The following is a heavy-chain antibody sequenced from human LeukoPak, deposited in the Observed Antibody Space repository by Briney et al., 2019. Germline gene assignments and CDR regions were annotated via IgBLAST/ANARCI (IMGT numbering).Heavy chain of an antibody. J-gene: IGHJ5*02. CDR1: GFTFSGSA. V-gene: IGHV3-73*01. Sequence: GGSLKLSCAASGFTFSGSAMHWVRQASGKGLEWVGRIRSKANSYATAYAASVKGRFTISRDDSKNTAYLQMNSLKTEDTAVYYCMAYNLFDPWGQGTLVTVSS. CDR3: MAYNLFDP. CDR2: IRSKANSYAT.